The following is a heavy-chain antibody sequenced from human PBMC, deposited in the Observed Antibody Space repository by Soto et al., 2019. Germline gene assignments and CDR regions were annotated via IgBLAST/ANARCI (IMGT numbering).Heavy chain of an antibody. CDR3: ATGGAGPAPFTWELPDH. CDR2: ITPFNGDV. Sequence: QMQLVQSGAEVKKTGSSVKVSCKASGYTFPQHYLHWVRQAPGQALEWMGWITPFNGDVNCAQKFQERVTITRDRSLNTAYMEMSSLISEDTAMYYCATGGAGPAPFTWELPDHWGQGTLVTVSS. J-gene: IGHJ4*02. CDR1: GYTFPQHY. V-gene: IGHV1-45*02. D-gene: IGHD1-26*01.